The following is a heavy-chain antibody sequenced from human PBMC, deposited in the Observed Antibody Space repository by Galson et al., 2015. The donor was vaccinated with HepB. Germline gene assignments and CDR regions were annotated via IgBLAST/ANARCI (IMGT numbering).Heavy chain of an antibody. D-gene: IGHD3-10*01. Sequence: SVKVSCKASGYTFTSYGITWVRQAPGQGLEWVGWINPYNGGINYAQKFQGRVTMTTDTSTAYMELKSLRSDDTAVYYCARGPWSGEFTGILVLQHWGQGTLVTVSS. CDR2: INPYNGGI. J-gene: IGHJ1*01. V-gene: IGHV1-18*04. CDR3: ARGPWSGEFTGILVLQH. CDR1: GYTFTSYG.